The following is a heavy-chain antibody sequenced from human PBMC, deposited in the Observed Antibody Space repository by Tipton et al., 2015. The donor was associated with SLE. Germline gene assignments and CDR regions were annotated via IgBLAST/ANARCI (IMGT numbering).Heavy chain of an antibody. V-gene: IGHV4-59*01. Sequence: PGLVKPSGTLSLTCTVSGGSIRSYYWTWIRQPPGKRLEWIAYIYHSGIANYNPSLQSRVTISVDTSKNQFSLKLSSVTAADTAVYYCAREGYCSGGSCYPGWFDPWGQGTLVTVSS. D-gene: IGHD2-15*01. CDR2: IYHSGIA. J-gene: IGHJ5*02. CDR3: AREGYCSGGSCYPGWFDP. CDR1: GGSIRSYY.